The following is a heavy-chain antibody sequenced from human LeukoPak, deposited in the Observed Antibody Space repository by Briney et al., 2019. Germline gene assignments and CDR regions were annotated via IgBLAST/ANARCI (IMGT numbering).Heavy chain of an antibody. V-gene: IGHV4-34*01. Sequence: PSETLSLTCAVYGGSFSGYYWSWIRQPPGKGLERIGEINHSGSTNYNPSLKSRVTISVETSKNQFSLKLSSVTAADTAVYYCARNVLLWFGEFGFDYWGQGTLVTVSS. CDR3: ARNVLLWFGEFGFDY. J-gene: IGHJ4*02. D-gene: IGHD3-10*01. CDR1: GGSFSGYY. CDR2: INHSGST.